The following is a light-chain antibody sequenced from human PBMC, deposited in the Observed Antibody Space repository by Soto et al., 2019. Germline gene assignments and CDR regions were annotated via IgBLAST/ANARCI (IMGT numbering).Light chain of an antibody. CDR3: AAWDDSLNGRYV. CDR1: RSNIGSNS. J-gene: IGLJ1*01. CDR2: SNN. V-gene: IGLV1-44*01. Sequence: QSVLTQPPSASGTPGQRVTISCSGDRSNIGSNSVNWYQQLPGTAPKLLIYSNNQRPSGVPDRFSGSKSGTSASLAISGIQSEDEADYYCAAWDDSLNGRYVFGTGTKLTVL.